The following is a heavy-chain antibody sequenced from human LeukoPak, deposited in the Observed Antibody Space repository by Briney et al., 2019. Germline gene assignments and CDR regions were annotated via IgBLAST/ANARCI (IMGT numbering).Heavy chain of an antibody. CDR3: ARVPNDCSSTSCYTFDY. V-gene: IGHV1-69*13. CDR1: GGTFSSYA. J-gene: IGHJ4*02. CDR2: IIPIFGTA. Sequence: SVKVSCKASGGTFSSYAISWVRQAPGQGLEWMGGIIPIFGTANYAQKFQGRVTITADESASTAYMELSSLRSEDTAVYYCARVPNDCSSTSCYTFDYWGQGTLVTVSS. D-gene: IGHD2-2*02.